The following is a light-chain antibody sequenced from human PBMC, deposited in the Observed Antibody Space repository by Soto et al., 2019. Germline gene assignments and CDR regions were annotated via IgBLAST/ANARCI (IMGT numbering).Light chain of an antibody. J-gene: IGLJ1*01. CDR1: SDDVGRYNQ. Sequence: QSALTQPASVSGSSGQSITISCSGSSDDVGRYNQVSWYQQHPGKAPKVMIYEVSQRPSGVSNRFSGSKSGNTASLTISGLQAEDEADYHCCSYVGSTTYVFGSGTQLTVL. V-gene: IGLV2-23*02. CDR2: EVS. CDR3: CSYVGSTTYV.